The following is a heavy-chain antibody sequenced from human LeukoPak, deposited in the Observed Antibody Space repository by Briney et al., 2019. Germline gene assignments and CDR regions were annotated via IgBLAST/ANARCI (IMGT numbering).Heavy chain of an antibody. D-gene: IGHD3-3*01. J-gene: IGHJ4*02. V-gene: IGHV3-23*01. CDR1: GFTFSSYA. Sequence: PGGSLRLSCAASGFTFSSYAMSWVRQAPGKGLEWVSAISGSGGSTYYADSVKGRFTISRDNSKNTLYLQMNSLKTEDTAVYYCTTLYYDFWSGYCWGQGTLVTVSS. CDR3: TTLYYDFWSGYC. CDR2: ISGSGGST.